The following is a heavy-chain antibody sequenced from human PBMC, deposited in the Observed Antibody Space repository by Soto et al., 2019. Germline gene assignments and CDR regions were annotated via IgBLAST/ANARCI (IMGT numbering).Heavy chain of an antibody. D-gene: IGHD4-17*01. CDR3: AKILDYGEGVSLTDY. V-gene: IGHV3-23*01. CDR2: ISGSGDST. J-gene: IGHJ4*02. Sequence: GGSLRLSCAASGFTFSSYAMSWVRQAPGKGLEWVSAISGSGDSTYYADSVKGRLTISRDNSKNTLNLQMNSLRAEETAVYYCAKILDYGEGVSLTDYWGQGTLVTVSS. CDR1: GFTFSSYA.